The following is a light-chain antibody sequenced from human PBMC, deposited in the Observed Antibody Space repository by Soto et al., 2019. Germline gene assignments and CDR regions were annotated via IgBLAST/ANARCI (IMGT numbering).Light chain of an antibody. J-gene: IGLJ1*01. V-gene: IGLV1-51*01. CDR3: GSWDSSLSAYV. Sequence: QSVMTQPPSVSAAPGQEVTISCSGSSSNIGGNSVSWYQQLPGTAPKLLIYDDNNRPSGIPDRFSGSNSCSSATLGITGFQTGDESDYYCGSWDSSLSAYVFGTGTKLTVL. CDR1: SSNIGGNS. CDR2: DDN.